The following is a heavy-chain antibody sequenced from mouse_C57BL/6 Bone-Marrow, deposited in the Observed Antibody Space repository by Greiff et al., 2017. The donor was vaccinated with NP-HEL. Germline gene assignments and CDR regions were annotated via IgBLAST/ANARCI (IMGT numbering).Heavy chain of an antibody. CDR2: ISDGGSYT. V-gene: IGHV5-4*01. J-gene: IGHJ4*01. CDR1: GFTFSSYA. D-gene: IGHD2-4*01. CDR3: TRDYDYLDY. Sequence: EVKLVESGGGLVKPGGSLKLSCAASGFTFSSYAMSWVRQTPEKRLEWVATISDGGSYTYYPDNVKGRFTISRDNAKNNLYLQMSHLKSEDTAMYYCTRDYDYLDYWGQGTSVTVSS.